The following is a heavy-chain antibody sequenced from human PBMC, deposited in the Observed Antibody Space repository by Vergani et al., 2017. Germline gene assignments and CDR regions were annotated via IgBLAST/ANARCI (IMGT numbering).Heavy chain of an antibody. CDR2: IYYSGST. V-gene: IGHV4-59*01. CDR1: GGSISSYY. Sequence: QVQLQESGPGLVKPSETLCLTCTVSGGSISSYYWSWIRQPPGKGLEWIGYIYYSGSTNYNPSLKSRVTISVDTSKNQFSLKLSSVTAADTAVYYCARVRXAADYYYYYYYMDVWGKGTTVTVSS. J-gene: IGHJ6*03. CDR3: ARVRXAADYYYYYYYMDV. D-gene: IGHD6-13*01.